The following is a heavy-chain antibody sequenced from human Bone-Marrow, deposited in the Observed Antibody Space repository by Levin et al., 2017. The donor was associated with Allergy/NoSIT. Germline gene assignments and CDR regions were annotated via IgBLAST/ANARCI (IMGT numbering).Heavy chain of an antibody. CDR3: ASDTLLRYLRGSYYGMDV. V-gene: IGHV1-69*04. CDR1: GGTFSSYA. D-gene: IGHD3-9*01. CDR2: IIPILGIA. J-gene: IGHJ6*02. Sequence: SVKVSCKASGGTFSSYAISWVRQAPGQGLEWMGRIIPILGIANYAQKFQGRVTITADKSTSTAYMELSSLRSEDTAVYYCASDTLLRYLRGSYYGMDVWGQGTTVTVSS.